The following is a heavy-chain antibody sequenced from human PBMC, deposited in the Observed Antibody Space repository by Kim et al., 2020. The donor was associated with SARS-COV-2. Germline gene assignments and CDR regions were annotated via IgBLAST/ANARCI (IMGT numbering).Heavy chain of an antibody. J-gene: IGHJ4*02. V-gene: IGHV4-39*07. Sequence: PSLKSRGTISVDTSKNQFSLKLSSVTAADTAVYYCARVCYYDSSGLADYWGQGTLVTVSS. D-gene: IGHD3-22*01. CDR3: ARVCYYDSSGLADY.